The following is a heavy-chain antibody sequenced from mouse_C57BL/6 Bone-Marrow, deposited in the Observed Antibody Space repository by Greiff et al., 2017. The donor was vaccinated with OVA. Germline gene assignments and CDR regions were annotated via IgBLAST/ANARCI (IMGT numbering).Heavy chain of an antibody. D-gene: IGHD1-1*01. CDR1: GFTFRSYT. J-gene: IGHJ4*01. CDR3: ARHYYGSTYYAMDY. V-gene: IGHV5-9*01. Sequence: EVQVVESGGGLVKPGGSLKLSCAASGFTFRSYTMSWVRQTPEKRLEWVATISGGGGNTYYPDSVKGRFTISRDNAKNTLYLQMSSLRSEDTALYYCARHYYGSTYYAMDYWGQGTSVTVSS. CDR2: ISGGGGNT.